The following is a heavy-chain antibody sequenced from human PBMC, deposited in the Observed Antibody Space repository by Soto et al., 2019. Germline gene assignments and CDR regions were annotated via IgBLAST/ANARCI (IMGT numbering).Heavy chain of an antibody. CDR3: AKGAWLDS. Sequence: VQLLESGGGLVQPGGSLRLSCAASGFSFSSLAMSWVRQAPGKGLEWVSHISGGGDRTDYADSVKGRFTSSRNNSRNTLYLQMKDLRAEDTAVYYCAKGAWLDSWGQGTLLIVSS. J-gene: IGHJ4*02. CDR2: ISGGGDRT. D-gene: IGHD1-26*01. V-gene: IGHV3-23*01. CDR1: GFSFSSLA.